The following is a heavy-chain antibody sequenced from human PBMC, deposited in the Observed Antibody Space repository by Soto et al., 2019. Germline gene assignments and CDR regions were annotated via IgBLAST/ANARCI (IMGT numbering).Heavy chain of an antibody. Sequence: GGSLRLSCEASGFTFSSSAMSWVRQAPGKGLEWVSAISSSGGGTYYADSVKGRFTISRDNSKNTLYLQMSSLRAEDTAVYYCVKGVVPAAIKDNHSLPDYYYGMDVWGQGTTVTVSS. CDR3: VKGVVPAAIKDNHSLPDYYYGMDV. J-gene: IGHJ6*02. V-gene: IGHV3-23*01. D-gene: IGHD2-2*01. CDR2: ISSSGGGT. CDR1: GFTFSSSA.